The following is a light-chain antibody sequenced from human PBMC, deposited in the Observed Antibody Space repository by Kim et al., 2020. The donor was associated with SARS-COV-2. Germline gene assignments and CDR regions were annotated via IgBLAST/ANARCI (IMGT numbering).Light chain of an antibody. Sequence: LSPGERATLSCRASQSVSNYLAWYHQKPGQAPRLVIYDASKRAPGIPARFSGSGSGTDFTLTISSLEPEDFALYYCQQRSSWPLTFGGGTKVDIK. J-gene: IGKJ4*01. CDR3: QQRSSWPLT. CDR2: DAS. V-gene: IGKV3-11*01. CDR1: QSVSNY.